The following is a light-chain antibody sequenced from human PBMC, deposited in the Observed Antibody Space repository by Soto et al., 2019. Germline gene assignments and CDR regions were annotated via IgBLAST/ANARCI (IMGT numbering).Light chain of an antibody. Sequence: EIVLTHSPGTLSLSPGDGATLSFRASQSVSSGYLAWYQQKPGQAPRLLIYGASRRATGIPDRFSGSGSGTDFTLSISRLEPEDFAVYWCQHYGNSPTFGQGTKVDIK. V-gene: IGKV3-20*01. CDR2: GAS. CDR1: QSVSSGY. J-gene: IGKJ1*01. CDR3: QHYGNSPT.